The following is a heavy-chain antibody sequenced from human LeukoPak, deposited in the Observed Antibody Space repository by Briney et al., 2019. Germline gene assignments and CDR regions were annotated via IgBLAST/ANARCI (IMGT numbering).Heavy chain of an antibody. V-gene: IGHV3-21*01. CDR1: AFTFRSYT. CDR2: ITIGSDNI. Sequence: TAGTLTLSCAASAFTFRSYTMNWLRQAPGNGLLWISSITIGSDNISYPDSVRGRITISRDKAKDSLYLQINSLKDEAVANYDCVRDSSISNNWGQGSLVT. CDR3: VRDSSISNN. J-gene: IGHJ4*02. D-gene: IGHD2/OR15-2a*01.